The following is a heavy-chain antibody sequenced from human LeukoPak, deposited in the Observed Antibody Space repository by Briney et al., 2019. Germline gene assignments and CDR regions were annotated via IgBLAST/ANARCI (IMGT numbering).Heavy chain of an antibody. CDR3: ARSRLVLTHLDL. V-gene: IGHV3-64*01. J-gene: IGHJ2*01. Sequence: GGSLRLSCAASGFTFSSYAMHWVRQAPGKGLEYVSAISSNGHSTYYATSVKGRFTFSRDNSKNTLYLQMGSLRAEDMAVYYCARSRLVLTHLDLWGRGTLVTVSS. D-gene: IGHD2-21*02. CDR2: ISSNGHST. CDR1: GFTFSSYA.